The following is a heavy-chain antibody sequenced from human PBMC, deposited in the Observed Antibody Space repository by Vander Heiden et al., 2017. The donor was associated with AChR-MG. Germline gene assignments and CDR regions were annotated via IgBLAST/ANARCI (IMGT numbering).Heavy chain of an antibody. V-gene: IGHV3-30*18. CDR3: AKDTQPYRENSGYFFDN. D-gene: IGHD3-22*01. CDR2: ISYDGSKI. CDR1: GFPFSHHV. Sequence: QVQPVESGGGVVQPGRSLRRSCASSGFPFSHHVMHWVRQGPGKGLEWVALISYDGSKIHYADSVKGPFTISRDNSKNMLYLEMSSLRTEDTAVYYCAKDTQPYRENSGYFFDNWGQGTLVTVSS. J-gene: IGHJ4*02.